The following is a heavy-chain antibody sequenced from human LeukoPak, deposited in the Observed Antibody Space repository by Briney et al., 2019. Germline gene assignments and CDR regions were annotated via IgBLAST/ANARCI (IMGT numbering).Heavy chain of an antibody. CDR2: ISSSSSYI. CDR1: GFTFSSYS. V-gene: IGHV3-21*01. D-gene: IGHD3-10*01. Sequence: GGSLGLSCAASGFTFSSYSMNWVRQAPGKGLEWVPSISSSSSYIYYADSVKGRFTISRDNAKNSLYLQMNSLRAEDTAVYYCARVVPYYYGSGSSMGFDYWGQGTLVTVSS. CDR3: ARVVPYYYGSGSSMGFDY. J-gene: IGHJ4*02.